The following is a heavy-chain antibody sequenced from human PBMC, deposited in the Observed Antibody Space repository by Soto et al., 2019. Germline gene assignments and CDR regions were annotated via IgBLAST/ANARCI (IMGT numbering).Heavy chain of an antibody. J-gene: IGHJ5*02. V-gene: IGHV4-31*03. CDR3: VRTANWLDP. CDR1: GGSISSGGYY. Sequence: SETLSLTCTVSGGSISSGGYYWSWIRQHPGKGPEWIGYIYYSGSTYYNPSLKSRVTISVDTSKNQVSLKLSSVTAADTAVYYCVRTANWLDPWGQGTLVTVSS. CDR2: IYYSGST.